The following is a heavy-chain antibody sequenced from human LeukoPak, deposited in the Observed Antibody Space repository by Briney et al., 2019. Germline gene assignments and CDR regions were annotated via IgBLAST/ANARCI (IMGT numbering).Heavy chain of an antibody. D-gene: IGHD3-10*01. CDR3: ASNYYGSGSLDY. J-gene: IGHJ4*02. CDR2: IYHSGST. Sequence: SGTLSLTCAVSGDSITSYNWWSWVRQTPGKGLEWIGEIYHSGSTDYNPSLKSRVTISVDTSKNQFSLKLSSVTAADTAVYYCASNYYGSGSLDYWGQGNLVTVSS. CDR1: GDSITSYNW. V-gene: IGHV4-4*02.